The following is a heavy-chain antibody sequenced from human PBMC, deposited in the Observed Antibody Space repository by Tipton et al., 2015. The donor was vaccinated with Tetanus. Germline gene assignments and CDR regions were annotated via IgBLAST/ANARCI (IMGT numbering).Heavy chain of an antibody. V-gene: IGHV1-18*01. CDR1: GYIFTSYG. J-gene: IGHJ4*02. D-gene: IGHD2-21*02. Sequence: QSGPEVKKPGASMKVSCKAFGYIFTSYGISWVRQAPGQGLEWMGWISGNNGDTKYAQKFQGRVTVTTDTSTTTAYMELRSLRSDDTALYYCAREDYVTAVDYWGQGTLVTVSS. CDR2: ISGNNGDT. CDR3: AREDYVTAVDY.